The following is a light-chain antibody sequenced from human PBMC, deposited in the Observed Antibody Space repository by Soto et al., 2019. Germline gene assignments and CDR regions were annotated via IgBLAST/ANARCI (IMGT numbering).Light chain of an antibody. CDR3: QQYNNWPTWT. CDR1: QTVGVN. J-gene: IGKJ1*01. CDR2: DVS. V-gene: IGKV3-15*01. Sequence: VMTQSPATLSVSPGETVTLSCRASQTVGVNLAWFRQKPGQPPRLLIYDVSTRATGIPARISGSGSGTEFTLTISSLQSEDFAVYYCQQYNNWPTWTLGQGTKVDIK.